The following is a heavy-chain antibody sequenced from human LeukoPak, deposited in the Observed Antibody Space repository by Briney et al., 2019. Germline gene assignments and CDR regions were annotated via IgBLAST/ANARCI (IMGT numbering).Heavy chain of an antibody. CDR2: INHSGST. Sequence: PSETLSLTCAVYGGSFSGYYWSWIRQPPGKGLEGIGEINHSGSTNYNPSLKSRVTISVDTSKNQFSLKLSSVTAADTAVYYCARGDVVVVAATPGGAFDIWGQGTMVTVSS. V-gene: IGHV4-34*01. D-gene: IGHD2-15*01. CDR1: GGSFSGYY. CDR3: ARGDVVVVAATPGGAFDI. J-gene: IGHJ3*02.